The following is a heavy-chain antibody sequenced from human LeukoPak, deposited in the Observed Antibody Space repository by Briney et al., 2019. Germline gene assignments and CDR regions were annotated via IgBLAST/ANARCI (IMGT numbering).Heavy chain of an antibody. CDR2: ITNSGNNI. V-gene: IGHV3-11*04. D-gene: IGHD3/OR15-3a*01. CDR3: ARAVDGLYYFDY. J-gene: IGHJ4*02. CDR1: GFSFSDYY. Sequence: NAGGSLRLSCAGSGFSFSDYYITWIRQAPGRGLEWVSYITNSGNNIYYADSVTGRFTVSRDNAKNSVYLQMNSLRAEDTAVYYCARAVDGLYYFDYWGQGTLVTVSS.